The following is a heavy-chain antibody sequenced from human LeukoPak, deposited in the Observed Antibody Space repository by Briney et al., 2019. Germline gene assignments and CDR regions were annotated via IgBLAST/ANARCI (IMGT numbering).Heavy chain of an antibody. Sequence: PSETLSLTCTVSGGSISSGGYYWSWIRQHPGKGLEWIGYIYYSGSTYYNPSLKSRVTISVDTSKNQFSLKLSSVTVADTAVYYCARDRATTRSYYYYYGMDVWGQGTTVTVSS. CDR2: IYYSGST. CDR1: GGSISSGGYY. J-gene: IGHJ6*02. V-gene: IGHV4-31*03. D-gene: IGHD1-26*01. CDR3: ARDRATTRSYYYYYGMDV.